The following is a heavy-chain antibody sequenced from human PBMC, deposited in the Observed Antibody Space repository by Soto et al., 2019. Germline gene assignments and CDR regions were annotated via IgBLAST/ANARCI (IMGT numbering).Heavy chain of an antibody. D-gene: IGHD1-1*01. CDR2: IGGSGGGT. V-gene: IGHV3-23*01. CDR3: AKDLGLDGLGNWFDP. J-gene: IGHJ5*02. Sequence: GGSLRLSCAASGFTFSSYAMTWVRQAPGKGLEWVSIIGGSGGGTYYADSVKGRFTISRDNSKNTLYLQMNSLRAEDTAVYYCAKDLGLDGLGNWFDPWGQGTLVTVSS. CDR1: GFTFSSYA.